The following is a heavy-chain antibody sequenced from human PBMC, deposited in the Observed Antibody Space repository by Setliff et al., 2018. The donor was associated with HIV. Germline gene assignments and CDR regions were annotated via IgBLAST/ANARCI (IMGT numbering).Heavy chain of an antibody. CDR1: GVPLSDYY. D-gene: IGHD2-21*02. J-gene: IGHJ4*02. Sequence: SETLSLTCTLNGVPLSDYYWNWIRQSPGKGLEWIVEVNHNGNINYNPSLKSRVNVSVDTSKTQYSLKMISVTAADTAMYYCAISIVGVTSEMYWAQGTLVTVSS. CDR3: AISIVGVTSEMY. CDR2: VNHNGNI. V-gene: IGHV4-34*01.